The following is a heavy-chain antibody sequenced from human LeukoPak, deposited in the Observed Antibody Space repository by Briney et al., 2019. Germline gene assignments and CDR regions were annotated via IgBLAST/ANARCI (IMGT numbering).Heavy chain of an antibody. CDR3: ATILAARMFDP. CDR1: GGTFSSYA. D-gene: IGHD6-6*01. CDR2: IIPIFGTA. J-gene: IGHJ5*02. V-gene: IGHV1-69*13. Sequence: GASVKVSCKASGGTFSSYAISWVRQAPGQGLEWMGGIIPIFGTANYAQKLQGRVTIIADESTSTAYMELSSLRSEDTAVYYCATILAARMFDPWGQGTLVTVSS.